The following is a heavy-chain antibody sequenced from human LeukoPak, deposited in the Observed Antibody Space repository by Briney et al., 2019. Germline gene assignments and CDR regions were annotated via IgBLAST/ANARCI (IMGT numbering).Heavy chain of an antibody. V-gene: IGHV3-30-3*01. J-gene: IGHJ5*02. Sequence: QPGRSLRLSCAASGFTFSSYAMHWVRQAPGKGLEWVAVISYDGSNKYYADSVRGRFTISRDNSKNTLYLQMNSLRAEDTAVYYCARVSSLHSSWYSGWFDPWGQGTLVTVSS. CDR2: ISYDGSNK. D-gene: IGHD6-13*01. CDR3: ARVSSLHSSWYSGWFDP. CDR1: GFTFSSYA.